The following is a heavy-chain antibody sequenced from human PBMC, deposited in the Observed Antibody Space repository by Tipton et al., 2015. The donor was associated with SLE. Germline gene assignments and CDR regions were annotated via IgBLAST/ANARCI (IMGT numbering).Heavy chain of an antibody. CDR1: GGSFSGYY. Sequence: TLSLTCAVYGGSFSGYYWSWIRQPPGKGLEWIGEINHSGSTNYNPSLKSRVTISVDKSKNQFSLKLSSGTAADTAVYYCATMGGSGDYDYWGQGTLVTVSS. V-gene: IGHV4-34*01. CDR3: ATMGGSGDYDY. J-gene: IGHJ4*02. D-gene: IGHD4-17*01. CDR2: INHSGST.